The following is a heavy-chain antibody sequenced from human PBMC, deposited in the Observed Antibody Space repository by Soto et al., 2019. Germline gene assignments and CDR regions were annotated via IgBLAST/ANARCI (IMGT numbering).Heavy chain of an antibody. CDR3: ARVYPRGGYNHY. Sequence: QVQLVQSGAEVKKPGASVKVSCKASGYTFTSYGISWVRQAPGQGLEWMGWISAYKGNTNYAQKLQGIVTMTPDTSPSPAYMELRSLRSDDPAVYYWARVYPRGGYNHYWGPGTLVTVSS. D-gene: IGHD5-12*01. CDR1: GYTFTSYG. CDR2: ISAYKGNT. V-gene: IGHV1-18*01. J-gene: IGHJ4*02.